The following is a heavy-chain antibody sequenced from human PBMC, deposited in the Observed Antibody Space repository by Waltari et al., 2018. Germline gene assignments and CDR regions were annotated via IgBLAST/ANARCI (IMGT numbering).Heavy chain of an antibody. CDR2: VDYTGTT. CDR3: ARHLSGSGTYNSPVTLFDY. CDR1: GGSITISSHY. Sequence: QLQLQESGPGLVKPSETLSLTCTVSGGSITISSHYWGWIRQPPGKGLEWIATVDYTGTTSYNPSLKRRVTVSVDTSKNQFSLKLSSVSAADTAVYYCARHLSGSGTYNSPVTLFDYWGQGTLVTVSS. V-gene: IGHV4-39*01. J-gene: IGHJ4*02. D-gene: IGHD3-10*01.